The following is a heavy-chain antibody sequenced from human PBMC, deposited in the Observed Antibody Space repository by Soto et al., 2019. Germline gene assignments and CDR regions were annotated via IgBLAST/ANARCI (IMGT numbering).Heavy chain of an antibody. CDR2: IYYSGDT. Sequence: SETLSLTCTVSGGSISRSSYYWGWIRQPPGKGLEWIASIYYSGDTYYNPSLKSRVTISVDTSKNHFSLHMNSLRAEDTAVYFCARDLEGATRLFDYWGQGALVTSPQ. CDR1: GGSISRSSYY. D-gene: IGHD1-26*01. J-gene: IGHJ4*02. CDR3: ARDLEGATRLFDY. V-gene: IGHV4-39*02.